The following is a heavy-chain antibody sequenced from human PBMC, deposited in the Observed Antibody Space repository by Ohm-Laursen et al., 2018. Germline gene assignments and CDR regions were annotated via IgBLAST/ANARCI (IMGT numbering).Heavy chain of an antibody. J-gene: IGHJ6*02. CDR2: IWYDGSNK. D-gene: IGHD6-6*01. V-gene: IGHV3-33*01. CDR3: ASDPEGTSSSPKYYSHGMDV. Sequence: SLRLSCAASGFIFRNSGMHWVRQAPGKGLEWVAVIWYDGSNKYYADSVKGRFTISRDNSENTLYLQMNSLRVEDTAVYYCASDPEGTSSSPKYYSHGMDVWGQGTMVTVSS. CDR1: GFIFRNSG.